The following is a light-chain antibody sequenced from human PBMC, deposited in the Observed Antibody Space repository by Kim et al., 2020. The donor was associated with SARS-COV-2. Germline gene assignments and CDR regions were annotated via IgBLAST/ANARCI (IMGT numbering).Light chain of an antibody. V-gene: IGKV3-15*01. CDR1: QSLSNN. CDR3: QQYSNWPVT. J-gene: IGKJ4*01. Sequence: SVSPGERAPLSCRASQSLSNNLAWYQQKPGQAPRLLIYGASARATGLPARFSGSGSGTEFTLTISSLQSEDFAVYYCQQYSNWPVTFGGGTKLEI. CDR2: GAS.